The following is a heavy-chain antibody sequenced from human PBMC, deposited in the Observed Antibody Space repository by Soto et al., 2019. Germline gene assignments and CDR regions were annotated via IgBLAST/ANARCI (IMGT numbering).Heavy chain of an antibody. CDR1: GYTFTSYG. CDR3: ARSYSSSWYPNWFDP. D-gene: IGHD6-13*01. CDR2: ISAYNGNT. Sequence: GASVKVSCKASGYTFTSYGISWVRQAPGQGLEWMGWISAYNGNTNYAQKLQGRVTMTTDTSTSTAYMELRSLRSDDTAVYYCARSYSSSWYPNWFDPWGQGTLVTVSS. J-gene: IGHJ5*02. V-gene: IGHV1-18*01.